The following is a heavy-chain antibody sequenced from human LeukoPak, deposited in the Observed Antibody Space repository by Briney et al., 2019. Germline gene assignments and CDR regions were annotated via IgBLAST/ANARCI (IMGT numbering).Heavy chain of an antibody. J-gene: IGHJ4*02. D-gene: IGHD3-22*01. Sequence: SETLSLTCAVSGGSISSSNWWSWVRQPPGKGLEWIGEIYHSGSTNYNPSLKSRVTISVDRSKNQFSLKLSSVTAADTAVYYCARVSGRVMYYYDSSGYYHFDYWGQGTLVTVSS. CDR3: ARVSGRVMYYYDSSGYYHFDY. CDR2: IYHSGST. CDR1: GGSISSSNW. V-gene: IGHV4-4*02.